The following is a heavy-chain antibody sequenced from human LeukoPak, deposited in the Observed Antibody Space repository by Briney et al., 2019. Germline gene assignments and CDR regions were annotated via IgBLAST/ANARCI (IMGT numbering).Heavy chain of an antibody. CDR1: GGSFSGYY. D-gene: IGHD3-10*01. Sequence: SETLSLTCAVYGGSFSGYYWSWIRQPPGKGLEWIGEINHSGSTNYNPSLKSRVTISVDTSKNQFSLKLSSVTAADTAVYYCVGGYYYFDYWVQGTLVTVSS. J-gene: IGHJ4*02. V-gene: IGHV4-34*01. CDR2: INHSGST. CDR3: VGGYYYFDY.